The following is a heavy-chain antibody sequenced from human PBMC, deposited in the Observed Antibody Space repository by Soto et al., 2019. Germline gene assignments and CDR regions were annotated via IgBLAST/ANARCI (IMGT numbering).Heavy chain of an antibody. D-gene: IGHD1-26*01. CDR1: GGSISSGDYY. V-gene: IGHV4-30-4*01. CDR2: IYYSGST. J-gene: IGHJ4*02. CDR3: AVGSSGFYYIY. Sequence: SETLSLTCTVSGGSISSGDYYWSWIRQTPGKGLEWIGYIYYSGSTYYNPSLKSRVTISVDRSKNQFSLRLSSVTAADTAVYYCAVGSSGFYYIYWGQGIQVTVSS.